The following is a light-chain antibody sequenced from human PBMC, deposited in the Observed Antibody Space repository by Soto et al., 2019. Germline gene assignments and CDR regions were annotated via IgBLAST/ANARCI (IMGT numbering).Light chain of an antibody. Sequence: QSVLTQPPSASGTPGQTITISCSGSTSNVGDNALNWYQQLPGTAPTLVIYNSNQRPSGGPDRFSGSKSGTSGSLAISGRPSEDEAAYYCGAWDDSLKASVFGGGTKVTVL. CDR2: NSN. CDR3: GAWDDSLKASV. CDR1: TSNVGDNA. V-gene: IGLV1-44*01. J-gene: IGLJ3*02.